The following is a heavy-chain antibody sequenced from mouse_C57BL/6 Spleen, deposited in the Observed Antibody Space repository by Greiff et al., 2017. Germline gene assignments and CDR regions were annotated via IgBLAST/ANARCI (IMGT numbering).Heavy chain of an antibody. Sequence: QVQLQQSGAELVRPGTSVKVSCKASGYAFTNYLIEWVKQRPGQGLEWIGVINPGGGGTNYNEKFKGKATLTADKSSSTAYMQLSSLTSEDSAVYFCSRGGDWDEEGYFDVWGTGTTVTVSS. CDR3: SRGGDWDEEGYFDV. CDR2: INPGGGGT. J-gene: IGHJ1*03. CDR1: GYAFTNYL. V-gene: IGHV1-54*01. D-gene: IGHD4-1*01.